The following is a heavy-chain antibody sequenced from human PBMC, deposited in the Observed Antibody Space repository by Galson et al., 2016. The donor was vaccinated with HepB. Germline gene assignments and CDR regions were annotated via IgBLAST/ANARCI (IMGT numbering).Heavy chain of an antibody. J-gene: IGHJ4*02. V-gene: IGHV2-70*04. CDR3: ARMFDGRYSVPYYFGF. D-gene: IGHD2-15*01. CDR1: GFSLSTTGMR. Sequence: PALVKPTQTLTLTCTFSGFSLSTTGMRVAWIRQPPGKALEWLGRIDWDNDKFYRTSLRTRLTISKDTSKNQVVLTMTNMDPMDTATYYFARMFDGRYSVPYYFGFWGQGTRVTASS. CDR2: IDWDNDK.